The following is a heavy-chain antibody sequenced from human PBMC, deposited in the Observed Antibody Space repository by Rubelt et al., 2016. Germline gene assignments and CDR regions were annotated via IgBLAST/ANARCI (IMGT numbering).Heavy chain of an antibody. J-gene: IGHJ4*02. V-gene: IGHV4-39*07. CDR2: INHSGTT. CDR1: GGSISSSSYY. D-gene: IGHD3-10*01. Sequence: QLQLQESGPGLVKPSETLSLTCTVSGGSISSSSYYWGWIRQPPGKGLEWIGEINHSGTTNYNPSVKSRGTISVATSTNQFSLKLSAVTAADTAVYYCARFHYYGSGSKRGLDYWGQGSLVTVSS. CDR3: ARFHYYGSGSKRGLDY.